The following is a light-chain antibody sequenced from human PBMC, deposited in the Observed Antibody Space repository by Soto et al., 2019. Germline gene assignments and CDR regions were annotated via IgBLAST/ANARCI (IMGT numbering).Light chain of an antibody. V-gene: IGKV1-5*03. Sequence: DIQMTQSPSTLSGSVGDRVTITCRASQTISSWLAWYQQKPGKAPKLLIYKASTLKSVVPSRFSGSGSGTEFTLTISSLQPDDFATYYCQHYYSYSEAFGQGTKVEL. CDR2: KAS. J-gene: IGKJ1*01. CDR1: QTISSW. CDR3: QHYYSYSEA.